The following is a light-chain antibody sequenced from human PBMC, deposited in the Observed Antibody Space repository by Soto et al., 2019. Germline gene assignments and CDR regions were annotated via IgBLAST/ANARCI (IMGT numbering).Light chain of an antibody. V-gene: IGKV3-20*01. J-gene: IGKJ1*01. CDR3: QQYVASPWA. CDR1: QSVSSSF. CDR2: GAS. Sequence: EIVLTQSPGTLSLSPGERATLSCTASQSVSSSFLAWYQQKPGQAPRLLIYGASNRATGIPDRFSGSGSGTDFTLTISRLDPEDLAVYYCQQYVASPWAFGQGTKVAIE.